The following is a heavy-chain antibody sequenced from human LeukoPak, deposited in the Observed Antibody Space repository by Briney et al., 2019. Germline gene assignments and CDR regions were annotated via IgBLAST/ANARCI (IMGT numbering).Heavy chain of an antibody. Sequence: PSETLSLTCTVSGASITSYYWTRIRQPPGKGLEWIAYIHYSGSTNCNPSLKSRVTISVDTSKNQFSLKVRSVTAADTAVYYCARADTVAGNGIFDYWGQGTLVTVSS. CDR1: GASITSYY. D-gene: IGHD6-19*01. J-gene: IGHJ4*02. V-gene: IGHV4-59*01. CDR2: IHYSGST. CDR3: ARADTVAGNGIFDY.